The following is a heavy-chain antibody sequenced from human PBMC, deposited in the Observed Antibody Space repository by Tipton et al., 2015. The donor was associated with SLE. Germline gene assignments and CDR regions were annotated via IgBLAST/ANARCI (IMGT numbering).Heavy chain of an antibody. CDR1: GASVSSHY. CDR2: IHYNRDT. V-gene: IGHV4-59*02. CDR3: ARHRNPYETSGYCDVVSK. Sequence: TLSLTCTVSGASVSSHYWNWIRQTPGKGLEWIGYIHYNRDTNYHPSLKSRVTISVDTSKNQLSLKLTSVTAADTAVYYCARHRNPYETSGYCDVVSKWGRGTLVTVAS. D-gene: IGHD3-22*01. J-gene: IGHJ4*02.